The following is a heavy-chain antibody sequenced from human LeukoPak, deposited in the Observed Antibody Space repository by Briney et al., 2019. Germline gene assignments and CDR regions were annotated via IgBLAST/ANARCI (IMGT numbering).Heavy chain of an antibody. CDR2: IYNSGST. CDR3: ARWTPEQQLVPLDPLSFDY. V-gene: IGHV4-61*02. CDR1: GGSISRGSYY. D-gene: IGHD6-13*01. J-gene: IGHJ4*02. Sequence: SQTLSLTCVVSGGSISRGSYYWNCIRQPAGKGLECMGRIYNSGSTNYNPSLNSRVTISADMSRHQLSLQLTSVTAADTAVYYCARWTPEQQLVPLDPLSFDYWGQGTLVTVSS.